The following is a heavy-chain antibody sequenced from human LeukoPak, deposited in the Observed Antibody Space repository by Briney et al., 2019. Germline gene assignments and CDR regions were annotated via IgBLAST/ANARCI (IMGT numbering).Heavy chain of an antibody. CDR1: GFTFSSYW. CDR3: ARGKLLRNYYYGMDV. J-gene: IGHJ6*02. CDR2: INGDGSST. D-gene: IGHD2-15*01. V-gene: IGHV3-74*01. Sequence: GGSLRLSCAASGFTFSSYWMHWVRQAPGKGLVWVSRINGDGSSTSYADSVKGRFTISRDNAKNTLYLQMNSLRAEDTAVYYCARGKLLRNYYYGMDVWGQGTTVTVSS.